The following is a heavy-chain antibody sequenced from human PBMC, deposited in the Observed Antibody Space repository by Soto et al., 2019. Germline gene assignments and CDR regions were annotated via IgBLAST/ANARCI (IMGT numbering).Heavy chain of an antibody. CDR3: ARGRGYSYGLDP. Sequence: SETLSLTCTVSGDSISSNNNYWSWIRQPPGEGLEWIGFISYSGTTSYSPSLKSRVAISLDTSKNQSSLSLSSVTAADTAVYYCARGRGYSYGLDPWGQGTLVTVSS. CDR2: ISYSGTT. V-gene: IGHV4-30-4*01. J-gene: IGHJ5*02. D-gene: IGHD5-18*01. CDR1: GDSISSNNNY.